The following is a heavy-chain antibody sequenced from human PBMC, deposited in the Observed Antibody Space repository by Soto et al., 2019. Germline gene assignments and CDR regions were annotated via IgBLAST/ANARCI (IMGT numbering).Heavy chain of an antibody. V-gene: IGHV3-23*01. CDR2: TLGSGGSA. CDR1: GFTFGTYA. CDR3: AKGGSSGWYYFVL. D-gene: IGHD6-19*01. J-gene: IGHJ4*02. Sequence: GGSVRLSCAASGFTFGTYAMNWVRQAPGKGLEWVSSTLGSGGSAYYADSVKGRFTISRDNSKNTLYLQMDSLSPEDTAIYYCAKGGSSGWYYFVLWGQGALVTVSS.